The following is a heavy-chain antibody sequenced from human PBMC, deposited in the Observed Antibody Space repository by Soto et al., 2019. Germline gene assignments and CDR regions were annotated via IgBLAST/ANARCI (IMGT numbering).Heavy chain of an antibody. V-gene: IGHV4-59*08. CDR2: ISYIGNT. D-gene: IGHD4-17*01. Sequence: SENLDITCILYGGSISNYYWSWILQTPGKGLEWIGYISYIGNTNYKYNPSLESRVTISGDTSKNQFSLKLTSVTAADTAIYYCERFPAYGAYVAPWGQGIRVTV. J-gene: IGHJ5*02. CDR3: ERFPAYGAYVAP. CDR1: GGSISNYY.